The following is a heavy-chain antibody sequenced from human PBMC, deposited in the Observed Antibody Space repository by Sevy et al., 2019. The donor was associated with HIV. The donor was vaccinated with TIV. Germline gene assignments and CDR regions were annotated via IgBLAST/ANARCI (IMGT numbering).Heavy chain of an antibody. CDR3: GRDDRSDGDYYYYGMDV. CDR1: GGSISSYY. Sequence: SETLSLTCTVSGGSISSYYWSWIRQPPGKGLEWIGYIYYSGSTNYNPSLKSRVTISVDTSKNQFSLKLSSVTAADTAASYCGRDDRSDGDYYYYGMDVWGQGTTVTVSS. D-gene: IGHD4-17*01. V-gene: IGHV4-59*01. J-gene: IGHJ6*02. CDR2: IYYSGST.